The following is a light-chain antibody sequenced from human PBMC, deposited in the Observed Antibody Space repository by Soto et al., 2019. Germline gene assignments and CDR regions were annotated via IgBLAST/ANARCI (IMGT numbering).Light chain of an antibody. CDR3: QRRSNRPRALT. V-gene: IGKV3-11*01. CDR2: DAS. CDR1: QSVSNY. Sequence: EIVLTQSPATLSLSPGEKATLSCRASQSVSNYLAWYQQKPGQAPRLLIYDASKRAAGIPARFSGSGSGTDFTLTISSLEPDDFAVYHCQRRSNRPRALTFGGGTKVEIK. J-gene: IGKJ4*01.